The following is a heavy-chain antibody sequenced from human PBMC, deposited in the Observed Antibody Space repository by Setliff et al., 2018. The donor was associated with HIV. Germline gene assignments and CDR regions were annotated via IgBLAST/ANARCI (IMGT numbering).Heavy chain of an antibody. CDR2: INSDSGCT. J-gene: IGHJ4*02. D-gene: IGHD4-17*01. CDR3: TRSTTAD. CDR1: GYTFTNYY. V-gene: IGHV1-2*06. Sequence: GASVKVSCKASGYTFTNYYIHWVRQDPGQGLEWMGRINSDSGCTDLAQTFQGRVTMTRDTSISTAYMELSRLTSDDTAIYYCTRSTTADWGQGTMVTVSS.